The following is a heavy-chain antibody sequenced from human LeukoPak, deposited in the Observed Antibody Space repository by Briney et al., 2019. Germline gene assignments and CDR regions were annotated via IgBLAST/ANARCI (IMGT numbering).Heavy chain of an antibody. Sequence: PGGSLRFSCAASGFTFSSYSMNWVRQAPGKGLEWVSSISSSSSYIYYADSVKGRFTISRDNAKNSLYLQMNSLRAEDTAVYYCARAGGVGSSWYHFDYYYGMDVWGQGTTVTVSS. CDR2: ISSSSSYI. CDR3: ARAGGVGSSWYHFDYYYGMDV. CDR1: GFTFSSYS. V-gene: IGHV3-21*01. J-gene: IGHJ6*02. D-gene: IGHD6-13*01.